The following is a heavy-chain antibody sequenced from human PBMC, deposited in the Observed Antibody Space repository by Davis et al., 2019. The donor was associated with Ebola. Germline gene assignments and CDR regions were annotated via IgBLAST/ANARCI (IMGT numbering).Heavy chain of an antibody. V-gene: IGHV3-23*01. CDR3: AKEEDWATYDSSGYRD. D-gene: IGHD3-22*01. Sequence: PGGSLRLSCAASGFTFSSYAMSWVRQAPGKGLEWVSAISGSGGSTYYADSVKGRFTTSRDNSKNTLYLQMNSLRAEDTAVYYCAKEEDWATYDSSGYRDWGQGTLVTVSS. CDR1: GFTFSSYA. CDR2: ISGSGGST. J-gene: IGHJ4*02.